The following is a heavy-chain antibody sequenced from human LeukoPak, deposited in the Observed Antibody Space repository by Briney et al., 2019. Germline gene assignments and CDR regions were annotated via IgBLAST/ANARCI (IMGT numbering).Heavy chain of an antibody. CDR2: IYYSGST. V-gene: IGHV4-59*08. D-gene: IGHD3-22*01. CDR1: GDSISSYY. CDR3: ARFRYYDSSGYHPFIDY. J-gene: IGHJ4*02. Sequence: ASETLSLTCTVSGDSISSYYWSWIRQPPGKGLEWIGYIYYSGSTNYNPSLKSRVTISVDTSKNQFSLKMRSVTAADTAVYYCARFRYYDSSGYHPFIDYWGQGTLVTVSS.